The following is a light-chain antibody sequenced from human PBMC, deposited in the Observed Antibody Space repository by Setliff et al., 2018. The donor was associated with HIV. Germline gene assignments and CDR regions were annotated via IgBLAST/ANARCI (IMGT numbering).Light chain of an antibody. CDR1: RSDVGGYNY. V-gene: IGLV2-8*01. CDR3: SSYAGGDIYV. Sequence: QSALTQPPSASGSLGQSVTISCTGTRSDVGGYNYVSWYQIQPGKAPRLIIYAVNKRPSWVSNRFSASKSGNAAYLTVSGLQAEDEADYYCSSYAGGDIYVLGSGTKVTVL. CDR2: AVN. J-gene: IGLJ1*01.